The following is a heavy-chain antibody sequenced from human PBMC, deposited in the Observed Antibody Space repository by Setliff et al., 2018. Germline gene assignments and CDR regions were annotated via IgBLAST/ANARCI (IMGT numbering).Heavy chain of an antibody. D-gene: IGHD1-1*01. CDR2: IYYRGDT. J-gene: IGHJ4*02. Sequence: ETLSLTCTVSGASLSSGTYYWGWIRQPPGKGLEWIGRIYYRGDTYYNASLKGRLTISVDTAQNQFSLKLTSVTAADTAVYYCARTGTYRYFDYWGQGTRVTVSS. V-gene: IGHV4-39*01. CDR3: ARTGTYRYFDY. CDR1: GASLSSGTYY.